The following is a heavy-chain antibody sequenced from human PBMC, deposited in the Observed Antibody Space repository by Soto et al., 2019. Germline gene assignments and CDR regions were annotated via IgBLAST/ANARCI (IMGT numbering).Heavy chain of an antibody. J-gene: IGHJ4*02. V-gene: IGHV1-69*13. CDR3: ARGAMANSDY. CDR1: GGTFGSQG. Sequence: GASVKVSCKASGGTFGSQGIAWVRQAPGQGLEWMGGFIAMLGTPTYAKKVQGRATISADESLTSSYLELRSLRSEDTGVYFCARGAMANSDYWGQGTVVTVSS. D-gene: IGHD5-18*01. CDR2: FIAMLGTP.